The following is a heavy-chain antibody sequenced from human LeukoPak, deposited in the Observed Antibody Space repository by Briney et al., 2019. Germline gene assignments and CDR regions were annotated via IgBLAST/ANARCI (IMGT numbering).Heavy chain of an antibody. CDR3: ANYNGDYLDY. V-gene: IGHV3-74*01. CDR2: INSDGSTT. D-gene: IGHD5-24*01. J-gene: IGHJ4*02. Sequence: PGGSLRLSCAASGFTFSSYWMHWGRQAPGKGLVWVSGINSDGSTTNYADSVKGRFTISRDNARNTLYLQMNSLRAEDTAVYYCANYNGDYLDYWGQGTLVAVSS. CDR1: GFTFSSYW.